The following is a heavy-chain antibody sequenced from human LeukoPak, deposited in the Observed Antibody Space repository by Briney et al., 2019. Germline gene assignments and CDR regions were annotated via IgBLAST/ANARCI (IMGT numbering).Heavy chain of an antibody. CDR2: ISGNGGRK. CDR1: GFTLSTYA. V-gene: IGHV3-64D*06. CDR3: VNSQSYSIAVAGTAFDY. J-gene: IGHJ4*02. Sequence: GGSLRLSCSAPGFTLSTYAMRWVRQAPGKGLEHVSVISGNGGRKYYADSVKGRFTISRDTSYKTQYLQMSSLGATDTAVYYCVNSQSYSIAVAGTAFDYWGQGTLVTVSS. D-gene: IGHD6-19*01.